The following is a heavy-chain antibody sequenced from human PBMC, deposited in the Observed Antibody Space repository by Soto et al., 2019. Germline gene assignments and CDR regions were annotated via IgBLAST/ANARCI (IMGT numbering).Heavy chain of an antibody. CDR3: ASSYGSGYRAFDY. CDR1: GDTFNFYS. Sequence: QVQLVQSGAEVKRPGSSVKVSCKASGDTFNFYSMKWVRQAPGVGLEWVGRVNPILSMSNYAQRFQGRVTMTADKSTSTAYIELRSLRSEDTAIYYCASSYGSGYRAFDYWGQGALVTVSS. D-gene: IGHD3-10*01. V-gene: IGHV1-69*02. J-gene: IGHJ4*02. CDR2: VNPILSMS.